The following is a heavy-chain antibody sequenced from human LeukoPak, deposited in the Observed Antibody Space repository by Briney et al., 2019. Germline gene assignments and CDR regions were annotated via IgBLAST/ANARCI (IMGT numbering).Heavy chain of an antibody. CDR3: ARGSGRYSGYDWGRIRRRFYY. CDR2: IYHSGRS. D-gene: IGHD5-12*01. J-gene: IGHJ4*02. V-gene: IGHV4-38-2*02. Sequence: PSETLSLTCTVSGYSISSGYYWGWLREPPGKGLEGIGSIYHSGRSFYNPSLKSRVTISVYTSKNQLSLKLSTVTAADTAVYYCARGSGRYSGYDWGRIRRRFYYWGQGTVVSVSS. CDR1: GYSISSGYY.